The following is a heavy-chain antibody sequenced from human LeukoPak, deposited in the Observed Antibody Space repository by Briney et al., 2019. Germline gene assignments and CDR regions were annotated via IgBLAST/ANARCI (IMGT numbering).Heavy chain of an antibody. CDR2: INAGNGNT. CDR1: XYXXTXYA. V-gene: IGHV1-3*01. CDR3: ARGRWSATTASYYLDF. D-gene: IGHD5-24*01. J-gene: IGHJ4*02. Sequence: VSCXXXXYXXTXYAINWVRQAPGXRLEWMGWINAGNGNTRYSQRFQGRVTITRDTSASTAYMELSSLTSEDTAVYYCARGRWSATTASYYLDFWGQGTLVTVSS.